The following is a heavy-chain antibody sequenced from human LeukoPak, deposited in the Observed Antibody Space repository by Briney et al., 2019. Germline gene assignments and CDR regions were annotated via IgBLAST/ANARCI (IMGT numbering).Heavy chain of an antibody. J-gene: IGHJ4*02. CDR3: AKVGRITIFGVAVKNYFDY. CDR2: ISGSGGST. D-gene: IGHD3-3*01. CDR1: GFTFSSYA. Sequence: GSLRLSCAASGFTFSSYAMSWVRQAPGKGLEWVSAISGSGGSTYYADSVKGRFTISRDNSKNTLYLQMNSLRAEDTAVYYCAKVGRITIFGVAVKNYFDYWGQGTLVTVSS. V-gene: IGHV3-23*01.